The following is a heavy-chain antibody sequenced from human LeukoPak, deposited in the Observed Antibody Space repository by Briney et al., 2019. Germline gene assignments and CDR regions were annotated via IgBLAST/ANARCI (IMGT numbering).Heavy chain of an antibody. J-gene: IGHJ5*02. CDR2: IYHRGST. Sequence: PSETLSLTCSVSGYSISSGYYWAWIRQPPGKGLEWIGNIYHRGSTNYNPSLKRRVTISLDTSKNQFSLKLSSVTAADTAVYYCAKSLYGSGSYYNWFDPWGQGTLVTVSS. CDR3: AKSLYGSGSYYNWFDP. D-gene: IGHD3-10*01. CDR1: GYSISSGYY. V-gene: IGHV4-38-2*02.